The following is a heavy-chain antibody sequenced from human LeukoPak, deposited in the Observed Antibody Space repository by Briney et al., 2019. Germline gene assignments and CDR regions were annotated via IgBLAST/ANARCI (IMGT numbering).Heavy chain of an antibody. V-gene: IGHV3-74*01. CDR3: ATANFHAFEI. Sequence: GGSLRLSCAASGFTFSSYWMHWVRQAPGKGLVWVSRINSDGSSTTYADSVKGRFTISRDNAKNTLYLQMNSLRAEDTGVYYCATANFHAFEIWGQGTMVTVSS. D-gene: IGHD6-25*01. J-gene: IGHJ3*02. CDR1: GFTFSSYW. CDR2: INSDGSST.